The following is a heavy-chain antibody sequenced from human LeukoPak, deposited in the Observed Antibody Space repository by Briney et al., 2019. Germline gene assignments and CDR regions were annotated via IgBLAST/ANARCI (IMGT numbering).Heavy chain of an antibody. CDR3: AKDRAVLRYFDWSTDFGY. V-gene: IGHV3-23*01. Sequence: GSLSLSCVPCGFRFSSYAMSSLRQAPGKGLEGASAICGRGGSTYYADSVNGRFTISRDNSKNTLYLQMNSLRAEDTAVYSCAKDRAVLRYFDWSTDFGYWGQGTLVTVSS. CDR1: GFRFSSYA. D-gene: IGHD3-9*01. CDR2: ICGRGGST. J-gene: IGHJ4*02.